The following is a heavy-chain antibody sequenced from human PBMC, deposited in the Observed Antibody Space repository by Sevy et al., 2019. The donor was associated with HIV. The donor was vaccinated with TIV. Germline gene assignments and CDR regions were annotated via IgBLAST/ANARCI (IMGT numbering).Heavy chain of an antibody. CDR3: ARPKDSSGYYWGGFDY. J-gene: IGHJ4*02. Sequence: GGSLRLSCAASGFTVSSNYMSWVRQAPGKGLEWVSVIYSGGSTYYADSVKGRFTISRDNSKNTLYLQMNSRRAEDTAVYYCARPKDSSGYYWGGFDYWGQGTLVTVSS. CDR2: IYSGGST. V-gene: IGHV3-53*01. D-gene: IGHD3-22*01. CDR1: GFTVSSNY.